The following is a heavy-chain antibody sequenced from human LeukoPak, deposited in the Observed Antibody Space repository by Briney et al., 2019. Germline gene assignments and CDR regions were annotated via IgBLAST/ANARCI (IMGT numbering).Heavy chain of an antibody. CDR1: GGSISSSSYY. CDR2: IYYSGST. Sequence: SETLSLTCTVSGGSISSSSYYWGWIRQPPGKGLEWIGSIYYSGSTYYNPSLKSRVTISVDTSKNQFSLKLSSVTAADTAVYYCARDHGSSSWYVDYWGQGTLVTVSS. V-gene: IGHV4-39*07. CDR3: ARDHGSSSWYVDY. D-gene: IGHD6-13*01. J-gene: IGHJ4*02.